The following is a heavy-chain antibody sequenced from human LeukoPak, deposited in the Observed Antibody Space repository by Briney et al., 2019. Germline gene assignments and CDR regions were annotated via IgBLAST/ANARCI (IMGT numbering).Heavy chain of an antibody. CDR3: ARDTSGY. J-gene: IGHJ4*02. D-gene: IGHD3-10*01. V-gene: IGHV3-48*04. Sequence: QAGGSLRLSCAASGFTFSSYSMNWVRQAPGKGLEWVSYISSSSSTIYYADSVKGRFTISRDNAKNSLYLQMNSLRGGDTAVYYCARDTSGYWGQGTLVTVSS. CDR1: GFTFSSYS. CDR2: ISSSSSTI.